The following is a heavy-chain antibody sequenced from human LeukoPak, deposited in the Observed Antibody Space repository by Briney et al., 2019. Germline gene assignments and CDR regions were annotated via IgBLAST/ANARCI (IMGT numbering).Heavy chain of an antibody. Sequence: ASVTVSCTASGYTFTGYYMHWVRQAPGQGLEWMGRINPNSGGTNYAQKFQGRVTMTRDTSISTAYMELSRLRSDDTAVYYCARGALYISWGDPGSPPHDYWGQGTLVTVSS. V-gene: IGHV1-2*06. CDR2: INPNSGGT. J-gene: IGHJ4*02. D-gene: IGHD3-16*01. CDR3: ARGALYISWGDPGSPPHDY. CDR1: GYTFTGYY.